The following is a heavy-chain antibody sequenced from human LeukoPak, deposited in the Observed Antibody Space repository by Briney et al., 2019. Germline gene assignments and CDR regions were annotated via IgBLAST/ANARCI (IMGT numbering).Heavy chain of an antibody. CDR2: ISGSGGST. V-gene: IGHV3-23*01. CDR1: GFTFSNYA. D-gene: IGHD2-2*02. CDR3: AKCRDVVVPAAICPLDY. Sequence: GGSLRLSCAASGFTFSNYAMNWVRQAPGKGLEWVSGISGSGGSTYYADSVKGRFTISRDNSKNTLYLQMNSLRAEDTAVYYCAKCRDVVVPAAICPLDYWGQGTLVTVSS. J-gene: IGHJ4*02.